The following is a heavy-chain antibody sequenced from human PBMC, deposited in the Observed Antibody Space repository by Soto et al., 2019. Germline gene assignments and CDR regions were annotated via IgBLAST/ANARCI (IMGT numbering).Heavy chain of an antibody. CDR2: IGGRGSST. D-gene: IGHD1-7*01. Sequence: GGSLRLSCAASGFTLWNYALSWVRQAPGKGLEWVSAIGGRGSSTYYIDSVKGRFTISRDSSKNTLYLQMNSLRAEDTAIYYFAKDHPGELLPTCFDSWRRGTLVTVS. CDR3: AKDHPGELLPTCFDS. V-gene: IGHV3-23*01. J-gene: IGHJ5*01. CDR1: GFTLWNYA.